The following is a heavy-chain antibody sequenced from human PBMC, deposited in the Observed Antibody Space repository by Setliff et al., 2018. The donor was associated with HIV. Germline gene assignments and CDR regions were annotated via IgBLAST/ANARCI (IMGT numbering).Heavy chain of an antibody. CDR3: AKDFGGYNDY. CDR1: GFNFDDYT. Sequence: GGSLRLSCAASGFNFDDYTMHWVRQAPGKGLEWVSVIYTGGTTYYADSVRGRFTISRDHAKNTLFLQMNILKVEDTAVYYCAKDFGGYNDYWGQGTLVTVSS. D-gene: IGHD2-15*01. V-gene: IGHV3-NL1*01. J-gene: IGHJ4*02. CDR2: IYTGGTT.